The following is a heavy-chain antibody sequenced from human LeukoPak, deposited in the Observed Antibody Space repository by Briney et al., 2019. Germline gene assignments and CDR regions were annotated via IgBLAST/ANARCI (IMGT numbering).Heavy chain of an antibody. J-gene: IGHJ4*02. CDR1: GFTFSAYW. V-gene: IGHV3-74*01. CDR3: ARAFSGPDS. D-gene: IGHD2/OR15-2a*01. CDR2: VKSDGSTT. Sequence: GGSLRLSCAASGFTFSAYWMDWVRQTPGKGLVWVSRVKSDGSTTVYADSVKGRFTISRDNVKNTVYLQMSSLRVEDTGVYYCARAFSGPDSWGQGTLVTVSS.